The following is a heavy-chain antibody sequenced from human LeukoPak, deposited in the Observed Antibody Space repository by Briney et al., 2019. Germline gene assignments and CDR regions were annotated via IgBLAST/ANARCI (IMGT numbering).Heavy chain of an antibody. V-gene: IGHV1-69*04. J-gene: IGHJ3*02. Sequence: ASVKVSCKASGGTFSSYAISWVRQAPGQGLEWMGRIIPILGIANYAQKFQGRVTITADKSTSTAYMELSSLRSEDTAVYYCAQYDSSPNDAFDIWGQGTMVTVSS. CDR2: IIPILGIA. CDR1: GGTFSSYA. CDR3: AQYDSSPNDAFDI. D-gene: IGHD3-22*01.